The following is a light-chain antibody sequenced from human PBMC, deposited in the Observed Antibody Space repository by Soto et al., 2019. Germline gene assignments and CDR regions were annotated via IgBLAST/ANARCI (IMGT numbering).Light chain of an antibody. J-gene: IGKJ4*01. CDR3: QQRNPHT. CDR2: DAS. V-gene: IGKV3-11*01. CDR1: QSIGTY. Sequence: EIVLIQSPATLSLSPGERSTLSCMASQSIGTYLAWYQQKPCQAPRLLIYDASNRATGIPARFSGGGSGTDFTLTISSLEPEDLAVYYCQQRNPHTFGGGTKVDIK.